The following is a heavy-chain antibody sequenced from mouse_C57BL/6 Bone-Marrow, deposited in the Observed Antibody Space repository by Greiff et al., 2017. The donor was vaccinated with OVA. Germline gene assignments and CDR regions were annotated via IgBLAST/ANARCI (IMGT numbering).Heavy chain of an antibody. V-gene: IGHV1-80*01. Sequence: VQLQQSGAELVKPGASVKISCKASGYAFSSYWMNWVKQRPGKGLEWIGQIYPGDGDTNYNGKFKGKATLTADKSSSTAYMQLISLTSEDSAVYFCAAITTGGYFDVWGTGTTVTVSS. CDR1: GYAFSSYW. CDR2: IYPGDGDT. CDR3: AAITTGGYFDV. D-gene: IGHD1-2*01. J-gene: IGHJ1*03.